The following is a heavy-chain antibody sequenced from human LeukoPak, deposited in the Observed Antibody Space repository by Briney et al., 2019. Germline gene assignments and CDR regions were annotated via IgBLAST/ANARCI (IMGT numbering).Heavy chain of an antibody. CDR3: AGGLLEVGAIAFDI. CDR2: IIPIFGTA. D-gene: IGHD1-26*01. V-gene: IGHV1-69*13. Sequence: GASVKVSCKASGGTFSSYAISWVRQAPGQGLEWMGGIIPIFGTANYAQKFQGRVTITADESTSTAYMELSSLRSEDTAVYYCAGGLLEVGAIAFDIWGQGTMVTVSS. J-gene: IGHJ3*02. CDR1: GGTFSSYA.